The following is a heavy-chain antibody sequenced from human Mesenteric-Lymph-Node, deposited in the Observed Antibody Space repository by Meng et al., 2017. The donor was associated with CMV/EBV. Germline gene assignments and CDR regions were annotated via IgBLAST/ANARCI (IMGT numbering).Heavy chain of an antibody. Sequence: ASVKVSCKTSGYTFTDNYIYWVRQAPGQGLEWMAEINPISGGTNYASKFQGRVTMTRDTSTSTVYMELSSLRSEDTAVYYCARGIGAALYAHWGQGTLVTVSS. CDR2: INPISGGT. CDR3: ARGIGAALYAH. D-gene: IGHD6-13*01. J-gene: IGHJ4*02. V-gene: IGHV1-2*02. CDR1: GYTFTDNY.